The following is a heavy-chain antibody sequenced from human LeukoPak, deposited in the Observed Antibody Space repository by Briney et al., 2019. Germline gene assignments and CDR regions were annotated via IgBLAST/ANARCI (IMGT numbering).Heavy chain of an antibody. D-gene: IGHD6-13*01. Sequence: PSETLSLTCTVSGGSISNSRYYWGWIRQPPGKGLECIGTIYYSGSTYYNPSLKSQVTISVDTSKNQFSLKLSSVTAADTAVYYCARDRIADYWGQGTLVTVSS. CDR1: GGSISNSRYY. V-gene: IGHV4-39*07. CDR3: ARDRIADY. CDR2: IYYSGST. J-gene: IGHJ4*02.